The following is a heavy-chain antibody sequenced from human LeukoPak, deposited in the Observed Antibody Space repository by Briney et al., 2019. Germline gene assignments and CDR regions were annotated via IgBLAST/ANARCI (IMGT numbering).Heavy chain of an antibody. CDR1: GFTFSSYA. CDR2: ISGSGGST. CDR3: AKVEQGGLLRYFDWFPDYYYGMDV. D-gene: IGHD3-9*01. J-gene: IGHJ6*02. Sequence: GGSLRLSCAASGFTFSSYAMSWVRQAPGKGLEWVSAISGSGGSTYYADSVKGRFTISRDNSKNTLYLQMNSLRAEDTAVYYCAKVEQGGLLRYFDWFPDYYYGMDVWGQGTTVTVSS. V-gene: IGHV3-23*01.